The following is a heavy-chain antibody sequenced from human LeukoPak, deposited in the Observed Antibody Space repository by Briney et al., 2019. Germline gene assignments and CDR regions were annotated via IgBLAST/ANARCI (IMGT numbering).Heavy chain of an antibody. Sequence: GASVKVSCKASGYTFTSYDINWVRQATGQGLEWMGWISGYNGHTKNAQKLQGRVTMTTDTSTSTAYMELRSLRSDDTAVYYCARGGRHRYYYDSSGFYGSWFDPWGQGTLVTVSS. D-gene: IGHD3-22*01. J-gene: IGHJ5*02. CDR3: ARGGRHRYYYDSSGFYGSWFDP. CDR2: ISGYNGHT. CDR1: GYTFTSYD. V-gene: IGHV1-18*01.